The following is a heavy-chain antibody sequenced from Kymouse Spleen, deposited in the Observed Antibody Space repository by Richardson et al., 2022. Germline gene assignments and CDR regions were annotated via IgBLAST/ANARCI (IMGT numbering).Heavy chain of an antibody. CDR1: GGSFSGYY. CDR3: ARGPLLTGDYYYYYGMDV. D-gene: IGHD7-27*02. Sequence: QVQLQQWGAGLLKPSETLSLTCAVYGGSFSGYYWSWIRQPPGKGLEWIGEINHSGSTNYNPSLKSRVTISVDTSKNQFSLKLSSVTAADTAVYYCARGPLLTGDYYYYYGMDVWGQGTTVTVSS. V-gene: IGHV4-34*01. CDR2: INHSGST. J-gene: IGHJ6*02.